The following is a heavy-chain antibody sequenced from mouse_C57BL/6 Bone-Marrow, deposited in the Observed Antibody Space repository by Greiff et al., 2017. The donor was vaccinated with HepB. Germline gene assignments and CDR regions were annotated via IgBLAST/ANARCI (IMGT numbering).Heavy chain of an antibody. CDR3: ARNQSPYGSSPYYAMDY. CDR2: IWSGGST. D-gene: IGHD1-1*01. V-gene: IGHV2-2*01. Sequence: QVHVKQSGPGLVQPSQSLSITCTVSGFSLTSYGVHWVRQSPGKGLEWLGVIWSGGSTDYNAAFISRLSISKDNSKSQVFFKMNSLQADDTAIYYCARNQSPYGSSPYYAMDYWGQGTSVTVSS. J-gene: IGHJ4*01. CDR1: GFSLTSYG.